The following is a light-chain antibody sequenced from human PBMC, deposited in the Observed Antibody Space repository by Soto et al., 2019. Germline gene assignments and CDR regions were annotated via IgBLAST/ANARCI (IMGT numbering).Light chain of an antibody. Sequence: DIVMTQSPDSLAVSLGERATINCKSSQSVLHSPNNKNYLAWYQQQPGQPPKLLIYWASTRESGVPDRFSGSGSGTDFTLTISSLQAEDVGVYYCHQYNGIPWTFGQGTKVEIK. CDR2: WAS. CDR1: QSVLHSPNNKNY. V-gene: IGKV4-1*01. J-gene: IGKJ1*01. CDR3: HQYNGIPWT.